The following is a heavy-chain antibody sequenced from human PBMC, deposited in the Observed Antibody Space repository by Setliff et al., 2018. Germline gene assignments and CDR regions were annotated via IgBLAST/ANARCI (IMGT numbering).Heavy chain of an antibody. D-gene: IGHD5-12*01. CDR2: IRSKAYGGTT. CDR3: AGCGYGQYYAMDV. J-gene: IGHJ6*02. V-gene: IGHV3-49*04. Sequence: TGGSLRLSCTASGFTFGDYAMSWVRQAPGKGLEWVGFIRSKAYGGTTEYAASVKGRFTISRDDSNNTLYLQMTSLRAEDTAVYYCAGCGYGQYYAMDVWGQGTTVTV. CDR1: GFTFGDYA.